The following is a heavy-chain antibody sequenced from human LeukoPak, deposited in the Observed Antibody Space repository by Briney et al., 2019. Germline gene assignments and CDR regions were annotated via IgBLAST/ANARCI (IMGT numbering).Heavy chain of an antibody. Sequence: GGSLRLSCAASGFTFSSYSMNWVRQAPGKGLEWVSSISSSSGYIYYADSVKGRFTISRDNAKNSLYLQMNSLRAEDTAVYYCARDGGYSYGSNWFDHWGQGTLVTVSS. J-gene: IGHJ5*02. D-gene: IGHD5-18*01. CDR3: ARDGGYSYGSNWFDH. CDR2: ISSSSGYI. V-gene: IGHV3-21*01. CDR1: GFTFSSYS.